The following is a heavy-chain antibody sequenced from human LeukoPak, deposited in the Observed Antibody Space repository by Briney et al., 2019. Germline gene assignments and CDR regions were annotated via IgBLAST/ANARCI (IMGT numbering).Heavy chain of an antibody. CDR1: GFTFSTYG. V-gene: IGHV3-30*02. Sequence: PGGSLRLSCTTSGFTFSTYGVRWARQAPGKGLEWVAFIRYDGSNKYYADSVKGRFTISRDNSKNTLYLQMNSLTDEDTAVYYCANPKGIVGATAWGQGTLVTVSS. CDR2: IRYDGSNK. D-gene: IGHD1-26*01. J-gene: IGHJ4*02. CDR3: ANPKGIVGATA.